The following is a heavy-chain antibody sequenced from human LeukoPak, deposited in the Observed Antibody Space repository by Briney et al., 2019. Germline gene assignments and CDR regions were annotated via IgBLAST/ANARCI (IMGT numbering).Heavy chain of an antibody. V-gene: IGHV1-18*01. CDR1: GCTFTSYG. Sequence: ASVKVSCKASGCTFTSYGISWVRQAPGQGLEGMGWISAYNGNTNYAQKLQGRVTMTTDTSTSTAYMELRSLRSDDTAVYYCARDMSGYYPGNFDYWGQGTLVTVSS. CDR3: ARDMSGYYPGNFDY. CDR2: ISAYNGNT. J-gene: IGHJ4*02. D-gene: IGHD3-3*01.